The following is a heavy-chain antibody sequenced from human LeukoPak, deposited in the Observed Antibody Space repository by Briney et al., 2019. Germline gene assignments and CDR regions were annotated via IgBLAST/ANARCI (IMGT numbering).Heavy chain of an antibody. J-gene: IGHJ5*02. D-gene: IGHD6-19*01. CDR1: GFTFSSYS. V-gene: IGHV3-21*01. CDR3: ARDPSSGWYLKGWFDP. Sequence: GGSLRLSCAASGFTFSSYSMNWVRQAPGKGLEWVSSISSSSNYIYYADSVKGRFTISRDNAKNSLYLQMNSLRAEDTAVYYCARDPSSGWYLKGWFDPWGQGTLVTVSS. CDR2: ISSSSNYI.